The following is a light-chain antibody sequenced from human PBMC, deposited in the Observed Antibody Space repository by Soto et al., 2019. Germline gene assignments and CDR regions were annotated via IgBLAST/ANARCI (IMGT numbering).Light chain of an antibody. CDR2: EIN. CDR3: SSFAGSNNFPYV. Sequence: QSALTQPPSASGSPGQSVTISCTGTSSDVGAYNRVSWYQHHPGKAPKLMIYEINKRPSGVPDRFSGSKSGNTASLTVSGLQAEDEADYYCSSFAGSNNFPYVFGTGTKVTVL. J-gene: IGLJ1*01. CDR1: SSDVGAYNR. V-gene: IGLV2-8*01.